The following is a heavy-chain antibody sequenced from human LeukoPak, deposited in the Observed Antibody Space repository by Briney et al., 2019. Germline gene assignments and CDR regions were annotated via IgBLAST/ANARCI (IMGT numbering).Heavy chain of an antibody. Sequence: PGGSLRLSCAASGFTVSSNYMSWVRQAPGKGLEWVSVIYSGGSTYYADSVRGRFTISRDNSKNTLYLQMNSLGAEDTAVYYCARSYAPLGNFDYWGQGTLVTVSS. CDR3: ARSYAPLGNFDY. J-gene: IGHJ4*02. CDR1: GFTVSSNY. V-gene: IGHV3-53*01. D-gene: IGHD7-27*01. CDR2: IYSGGST.